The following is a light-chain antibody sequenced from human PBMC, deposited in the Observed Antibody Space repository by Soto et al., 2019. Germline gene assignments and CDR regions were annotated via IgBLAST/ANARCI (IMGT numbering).Light chain of an antibody. J-gene: IGLJ3*02. V-gene: IGLV2-23*02. CDR3: CSYAGTNTFV. CDR1: SSDVGSYNL. Sequence: QSVLTQPASVSGSPGQSITISCTGTSSDVGSYNLVSWYPQHPGKAPKLMIYEDIKRPSGVSNRFSGSKSGNTASLTISGLQAEDEADYYCCSYAGTNTFVFGGGTQLTVL. CDR2: EDI.